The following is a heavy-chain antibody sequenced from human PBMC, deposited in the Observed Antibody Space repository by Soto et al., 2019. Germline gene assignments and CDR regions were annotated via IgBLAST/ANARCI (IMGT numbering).Heavy chain of an antibody. D-gene: IGHD3-10*01. CDR1: GYSFTSYW. J-gene: IGHJ3*02. V-gene: IGHV5-10-1*01. CDR2: IDPSDSYT. CDR3: ARSPNLYYYGSGRSDAFDI. Sequence: GESLKISCNGSGYSFTSYWISWVRQMPWKGLEWMGRIDPSDSYTNYSPSFQGHVTISVDKSISTAYLQWSSLKASDTAMYYCARSPNLYYYGSGRSDAFDIWGQGTMVTVSS.